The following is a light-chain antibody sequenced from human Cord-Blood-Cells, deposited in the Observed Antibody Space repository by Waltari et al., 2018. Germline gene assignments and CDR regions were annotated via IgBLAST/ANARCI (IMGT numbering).Light chain of an antibody. CDR2: WAS. CDR1: QSVLYSSNNKNY. Sequence: DIVMTQSPDSLPVSLGERATINCKSSQSVLYSSNNKNYLAWYQQKQGQPPKLLIYWASTQEAGVPDRFSGSGSGTDFTLTISSLQAEDVAVYYCQQYYSTPITFGQGTRLEIK. J-gene: IGKJ5*01. V-gene: IGKV4-1*01. CDR3: QQYYSTPIT.